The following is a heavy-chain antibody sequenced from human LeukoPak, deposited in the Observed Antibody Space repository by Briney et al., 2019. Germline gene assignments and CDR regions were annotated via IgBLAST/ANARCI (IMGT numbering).Heavy chain of an antibody. Sequence: ASVKVSCKASGYTFTSYDINWVRQATGQGLEWMGWMNPNSGNTGYAQKFQGRVTMTRNTSISTAYMELSSLRSEDTAVYYCARGHVDLVILGIVVVITRDAFDIWGQGTMVTVSS. J-gene: IGHJ3*02. V-gene: IGHV1-8*01. D-gene: IGHD3-22*01. CDR1: GYTFTSYD. CDR3: ARGHVDLVILGIVVVITRDAFDI. CDR2: MNPNSGNT.